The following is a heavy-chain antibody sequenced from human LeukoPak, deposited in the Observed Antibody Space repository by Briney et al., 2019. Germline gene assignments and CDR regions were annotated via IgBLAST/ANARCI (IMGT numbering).Heavy chain of an antibody. D-gene: IGHD4-17*01. CDR1: GFTVSSNY. CDR2: IYSGGST. J-gene: IGHJ3*02. Sequence: PGGSLRLSCVASGFTVSSNYMTWVRQAPGKGLEWVSVIYSGGSTYSADSVQGRFTISRDNSKNTLYLQMNSLRAEDTAVYYCARAGTRGDYDAFDIWGQGTMVSVSS. V-gene: IGHV3-53*01. CDR3: ARAGTRGDYDAFDI.